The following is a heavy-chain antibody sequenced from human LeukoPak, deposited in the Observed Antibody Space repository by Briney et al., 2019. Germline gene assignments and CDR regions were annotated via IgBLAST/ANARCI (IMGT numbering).Heavy chain of an antibody. V-gene: IGHV3-23*01. CDR1: GFTFSSYA. CDR3: SKSLGYCSSTSCTGAADH. D-gene: IGHD2-2*01. CDR2: ISGSGGST. Sequence: GGSLRLSCAASGFTFSSYAMSWVRQAPGKGLEWVSSISGSGGSTSYADSVQGRFIISRDNSESTLDLQMSSLRAEDTAVYYCSKSLGYCSSTSCTGAADHWGQGTLVTVSS. J-gene: IGHJ4*02.